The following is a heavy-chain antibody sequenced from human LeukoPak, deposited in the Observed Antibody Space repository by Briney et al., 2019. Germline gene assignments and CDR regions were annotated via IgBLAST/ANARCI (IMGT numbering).Heavy chain of an antibody. J-gene: IGHJ2*01. CDR2: IYGGATT. D-gene: IGHD3-10*01. Sequence: SGGSLTLSCAASGLTMATKYMHWVRPPPGEGVEWASIIYGGATTYYSDSVRGRFTISRDTSKNTVSLQMNSMRAEDTAVYFCARLGDHYHWNLDLWGRGTLVTVSS. CDR1: GLTMATKY. CDR3: ARLGDHYHWNLDL. V-gene: IGHV3-53*01.